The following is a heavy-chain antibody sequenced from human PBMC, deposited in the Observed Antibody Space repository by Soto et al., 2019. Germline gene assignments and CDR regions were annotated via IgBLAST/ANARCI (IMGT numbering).Heavy chain of an antibody. CDR2: INPSGGST. CDR3: ATTKAKYSSGWYLNYFDY. D-gene: IGHD6-19*01. J-gene: IGHJ4*02. Sequence: GASVKVSCKASGYTFTSYYMHWVRQAPGQGLEWMGIINPSGGSTSYAQKFQGRVTMTRDTPTSTVYMELSSLRSEDTAVYYCATTKAKYSSGWYLNYFDYWGQGTLVTVSS. CDR1: GYTFTSYY. V-gene: IGHV1-46*01.